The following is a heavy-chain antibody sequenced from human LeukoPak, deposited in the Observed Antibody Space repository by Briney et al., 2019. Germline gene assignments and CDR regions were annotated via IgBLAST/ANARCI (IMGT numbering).Heavy chain of an antibody. J-gene: IGHJ4*02. CDR1: GGSISSGSYF. CDR3: ASGYSYDLFDY. V-gene: IGHV4-61*02. CDR2: IYRSGST. D-gene: IGHD5-18*01. Sequence: SETLSLTCTVSGGSISSGSYFWNWIRQPAGKGLEWIGRIYRSGSTNYNPSLKSRVTISVDTSKNHLSLKLSSATAADTAVYYCASGYSYDLFDYWGQGTLVTVSS.